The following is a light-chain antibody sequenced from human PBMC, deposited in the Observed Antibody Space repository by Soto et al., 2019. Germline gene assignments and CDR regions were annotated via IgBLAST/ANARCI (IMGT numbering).Light chain of an antibody. CDR1: QSVSSYY. CDR2: AAS. Sequence: EIVLTQSPGTLSLSPGERATLSCRASQSVSSYYLAWYQQKPGQAPRLLIYAASSRATGIPDRFSGGGSGTDFTLTISSLEPEDLAVYYCQQRSNWPRTFGQGTKVDIK. CDR3: QQRSNWPRT. V-gene: IGKV3D-20*02. J-gene: IGKJ1*01.